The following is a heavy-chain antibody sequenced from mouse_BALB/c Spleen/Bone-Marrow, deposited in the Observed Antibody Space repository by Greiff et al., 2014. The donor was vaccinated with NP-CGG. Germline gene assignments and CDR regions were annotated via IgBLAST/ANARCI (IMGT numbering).Heavy chain of an antibody. V-gene: IGHV1-4*01. CDR3: ARSLRWYFDV. CDR1: GYTFTSYT. Sequence: QVQLKQSGAELARPGASVKMSCKASGYTFTSYTMHWVKQRPGQGLEWIGYINPSSGYTNYNQKFKDKATLTAGKSSSTAYMQLSSLISEDSAVYYCARSLRWYFDVWGAGTTVTVSS. D-gene: IGHD1-1*01. J-gene: IGHJ1*01. CDR2: INPSSGYT.